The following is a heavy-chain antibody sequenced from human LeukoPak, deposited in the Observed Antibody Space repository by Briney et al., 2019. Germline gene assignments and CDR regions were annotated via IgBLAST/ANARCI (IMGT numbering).Heavy chain of an antibody. J-gene: IGHJ5*02. D-gene: IGHD4-17*01. CDR1: GFTFSSYW. Sequence: GGSLRLSCAASGFTFSSYWMSWVRQAPGKGLEWVANIKQDGSEKYYVDSVKGRFTISRDNAKNSLYLQMNSLRAEDTAVYYCARAGLDYGDLNWFDPWGQGTPVTVSS. CDR3: ARAGLDYGDLNWFDP. CDR2: IKQDGSEK. V-gene: IGHV3-7*01.